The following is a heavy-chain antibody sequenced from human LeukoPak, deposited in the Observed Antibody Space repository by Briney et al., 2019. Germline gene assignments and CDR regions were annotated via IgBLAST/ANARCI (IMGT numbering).Heavy chain of an antibody. CDR3: TIDLDSGSYFDC. CDR2: IKSKTDGGTT. J-gene: IGHJ4*02. Sequence: PGGSLRLSCAASVSNAWMNWVRQAPGKGLEWVGRIKSKTDGGTTDYAGPVKGRFTISRGDSKNTFYLQMDSLKTEDTAVYYCTIDLDSGSYFDCWGQGTLVTVSS. V-gene: IGHV3-15*01. D-gene: IGHD1-26*01. CDR1: VSNAW.